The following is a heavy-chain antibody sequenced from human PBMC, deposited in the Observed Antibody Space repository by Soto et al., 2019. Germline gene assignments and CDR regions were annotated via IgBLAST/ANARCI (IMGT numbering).Heavy chain of an antibody. CDR1: GFTFSSYA. CDR3: AKDTTVTTSGRVRYFAL. D-gene: IGHD4-17*01. CDR2: ISGSGGST. J-gene: IGHJ2*01. V-gene: IGHV3-23*01. Sequence: EVQLLESGGGLVQPGGSLRLSCAASGFTFSSYAMSWVRQAPGKGLEWVSAISGSGGSTYYADSVKGRFTISRDNSKNTLYLQMNSLRAEDTAVYYCAKDTTVTTSGRVRYFALWGRGTLVTVSS.